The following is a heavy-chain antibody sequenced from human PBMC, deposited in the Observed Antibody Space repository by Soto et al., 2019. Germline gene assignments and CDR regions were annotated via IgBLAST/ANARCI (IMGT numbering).Heavy chain of an antibody. CDR1: GFTFSSYA. CDR2: ISGSGGST. CDR3: AKDVYYDILTGYASPYYFDY. D-gene: IGHD3-9*01. J-gene: IGHJ4*02. Sequence: GGSLRLSCAASGFTFSSYAMSWVRQAPGKGLEWVSAISGSGGSTYYADSVKGRFTISRDNSKNTLYLQMNSLRAEDTAVYYCAKDVYYDILTGYASPYYFDYWRQGTLVTVSS. V-gene: IGHV3-23*01.